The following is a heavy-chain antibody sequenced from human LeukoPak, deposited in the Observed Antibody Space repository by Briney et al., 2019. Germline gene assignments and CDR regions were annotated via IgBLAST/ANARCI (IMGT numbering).Heavy chain of an antibody. CDR2: IYHSGST. J-gene: IGHJ6*03. CDR1: GGSISSGGYY. Sequence: SETLSLTCTVSGGSISSGGYYWSWIRQPPGKGLEWIGYIYHSGSTYYNPSLKSRVTISVDRSKNQFSLKLSSVTAADTAVYYCARVRYCSSTSCYTFNYYYYMDVWGKGTTVTVSS. CDR3: ARVRYCSSTSCYTFNYYYYMDV. V-gene: IGHV4-30-2*01. D-gene: IGHD2-2*02.